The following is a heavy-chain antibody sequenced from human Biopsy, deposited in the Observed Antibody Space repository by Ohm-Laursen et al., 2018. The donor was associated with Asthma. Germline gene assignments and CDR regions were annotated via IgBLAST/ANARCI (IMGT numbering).Heavy chain of an antibody. CDR3: ARTYYDFLTGQVIDAFAI. V-gene: IGHV1-3*01. CDR2: INAGNGHT. Sequence: ASVKVSCKSSGYTFTSYAMHWVRQAPGQRLEWMGWINAGNGHTKYSQKFQGRVTITRDTSASTAYMEPSSLRSEDTAVYYCARTYYDFLTGQVIDAFAIWGQGTMVTVSS. CDR1: GYTFTSYA. J-gene: IGHJ3*02. D-gene: IGHD3-9*01.